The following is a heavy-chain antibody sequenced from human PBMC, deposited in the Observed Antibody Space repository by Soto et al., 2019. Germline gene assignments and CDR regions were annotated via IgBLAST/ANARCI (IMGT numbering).Heavy chain of an antibody. CDR2: ISYDVNDK. Sequence: QVQLVESGGGVVQPGTSLRLSCAASGFTFSSYGMHWVRQAPGKGLEWVTAISYDVNDKYYTDSVKGRFAISRDNSKNTWYLEMNSLRPEDTAVYYCVKDRRRSWSFDYWGQGTLVTVSS. D-gene: IGHD6-13*01. CDR3: VKDRRRSWSFDY. CDR1: GFTFSSYG. J-gene: IGHJ4*02. V-gene: IGHV3-30*18.